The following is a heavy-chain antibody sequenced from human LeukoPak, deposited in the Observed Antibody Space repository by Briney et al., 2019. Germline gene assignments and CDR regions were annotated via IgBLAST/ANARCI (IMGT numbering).Heavy chain of an antibody. Sequence: GGSLRLSCAASGFTFSSYAMTWVRQAPGKGLEWVSSISSSSGFIYYADSVKGRFAISRDNAENSLFLQMNSLRAEDTAVYYCARSRSSITTPAYDYWGQGTLVTVSS. D-gene: IGHD3-22*01. CDR3: ARSRSSITTPAYDY. CDR2: ISSSSGFI. J-gene: IGHJ4*02. V-gene: IGHV3-21*01. CDR1: GFTFSSYA.